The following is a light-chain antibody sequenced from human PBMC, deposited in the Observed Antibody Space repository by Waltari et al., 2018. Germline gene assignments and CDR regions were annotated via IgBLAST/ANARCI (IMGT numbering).Light chain of an antibody. CDR2: DAS. CDR3: QLFTNYYLT. CDR1: QDMSSA. J-gene: IGKJ4*01. V-gene: IGKV1D-13*01. Sequence: NTCRQRQDMSSALSWHQQKPAKASKLLIYDASRLESGVPSMFSGSGSGTYFTLTIRGLQSKDVATYYCQLFTNYYLTFGGGTKVEMK.